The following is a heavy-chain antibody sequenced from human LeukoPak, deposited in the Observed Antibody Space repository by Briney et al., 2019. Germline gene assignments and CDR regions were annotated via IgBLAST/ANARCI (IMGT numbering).Heavy chain of an antibody. V-gene: IGHV4-59*01. D-gene: IGHD6-19*01. CDR1: DGSISSYY. CDR2: IYYSGST. CDR3: ARGTSSGWYGFDF. Sequence: SETLSLTCTVSDGSISSYYWSWIRQPPGKGLEWIGYIYYSGSTIYNPSLKSRVTISVDTSWNQFSLKVTSVTAADTAVYYCARGTSSGWYGFDFWGQGTLVTVSS. J-gene: IGHJ4*02.